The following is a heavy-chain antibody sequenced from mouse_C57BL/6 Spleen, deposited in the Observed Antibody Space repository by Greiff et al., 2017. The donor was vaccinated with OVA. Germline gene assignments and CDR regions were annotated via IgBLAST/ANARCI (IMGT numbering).Heavy chain of an antibody. D-gene: IGHD2-4*01. CDR3: ARIYYDYVWYFDV. V-gene: IGHV1-80*01. CDR2: IYPGDGDT. CDR1: GYAFSSYW. Sequence: QVQLKESGAELVKPGASVKISCKASGYAFSSYWMNWVKQRPGKGLEWIGQIYPGDGDTNYNGKFKGKATLTADKSSSTAYMQLSSLTSEDSAVYFCARIYYDYVWYFDVWGTGTTVTVSS. J-gene: IGHJ1*03.